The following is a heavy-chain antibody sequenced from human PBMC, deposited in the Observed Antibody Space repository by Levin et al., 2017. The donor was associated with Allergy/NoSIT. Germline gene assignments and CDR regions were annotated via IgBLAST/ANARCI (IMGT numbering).Heavy chain of an antibody. V-gene: IGHV3-30*18. D-gene: IGHD3-22*01. J-gene: IGHJ6*02. CDR2: ISYDGSHK. CDR1: GFTFSSYG. CDR3: AKESTYYDSRGLSGDDYHYGMDV. Sequence: GGSLRLSCTASGFTFSSYGIHWVRQAPGKGLEWVALISYDGSHKYYADSVKGRFTVSRDNSKNTLYLHMNSLRGEDTAVYYCAKESTYYDSRGLSGDDYHYGMDVWGQGTTVTVSS.